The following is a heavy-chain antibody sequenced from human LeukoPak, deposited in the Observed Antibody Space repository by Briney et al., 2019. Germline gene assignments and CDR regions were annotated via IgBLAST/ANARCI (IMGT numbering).Heavy chain of an antibody. J-gene: IGHJ4*02. CDR3: TTDPIVVVITEGGRFDY. Sequence: GGALRLACAASGFIFSNAWMRWVRQARGKGLEWVGRIKSKTDGGTTDYAAPVKGRFTISRDDSKNTLYLQMNSLKTEDTAVYYCTTDPIVVVITEGGRFDYWGQGTLVTVSS. D-gene: IGHD3-22*01. CDR2: IKSKTDGGTT. CDR1: GFIFSNAW. V-gene: IGHV3-15*01.